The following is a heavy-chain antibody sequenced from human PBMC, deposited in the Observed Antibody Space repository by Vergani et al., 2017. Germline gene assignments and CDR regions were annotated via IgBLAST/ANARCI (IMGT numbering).Heavy chain of an antibody. V-gene: IGHV4-34*11. J-gene: IGHJ6*02. CDR1: GGSFSGYY. D-gene: IGHD6-13*01. CDR2: IYYSGST. CDR3: AREGSSWPRPYGMDV. Sequence: QVQLQQWGAGLLKPSETLSLTCAVYGGSFSGYYWSWIRQPPGKGLEWIGYIYYSGSTNYNPSLKSRVTISVDTSKNQFSLKLSSVTAADTAVYYCAREGSSWPRPYGMDVWGQGTTVTVSS.